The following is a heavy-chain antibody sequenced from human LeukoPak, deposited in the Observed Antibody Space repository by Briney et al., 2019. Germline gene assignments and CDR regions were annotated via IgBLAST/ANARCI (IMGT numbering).Heavy chain of an antibody. CDR2: ISYDGSNK. CDR3: ARGGSSWSSFDY. V-gene: IGHV3-30-3*01. CDR1: GFTFSSYA. D-gene: IGHD6-13*01. J-gene: IGHJ4*02. Sequence: GGSLRLSCEASGFTFSSYAMHWVRQAPGKGLEWVAIISYDGSNKYYADSVKGQFTISRDNSKNTLFLQMNSLRAEDTAVYYCARGGSSWSSFDYWGQGTLVTVSS.